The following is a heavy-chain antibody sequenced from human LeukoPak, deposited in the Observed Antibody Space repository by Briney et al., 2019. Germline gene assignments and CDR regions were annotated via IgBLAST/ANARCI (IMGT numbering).Heavy chain of an antibody. D-gene: IGHD1-1*01. CDR3: ASLWDDGY. CDR2: IKQDGSEK. V-gene: IGHV3-7*02. J-gene: IGHJ4*02. Sequence: GGSLRLSCAASGFTFNYFSVNWVRQAPGKGLEWVATIKQDGSEKFYVNSVKGRFTISRDNTKDSLYLQMSSLRADDTAVYYCASLWDDGYWGQGTLVTVSS. CDR1: GFTFNYFS.